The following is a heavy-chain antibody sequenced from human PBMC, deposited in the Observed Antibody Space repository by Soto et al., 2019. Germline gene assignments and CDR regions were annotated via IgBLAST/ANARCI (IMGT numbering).Heavy chain of an antibody. D-gene: IGHD6-13*01. CDR1: EIIFSGYG. CDR2: IRFDGSNI. CDR3: AKVGTPRGVAAAFYGMDV. V-gene: IGHV3-30*02. Sequence: PGGSLRLSCAVSEIIFSGYGMHWVRQAPGKGLEWVAVIRFDGSNIHYADSVKGRFTISRDNSKNTLYLQMDSLRAEDTAVYYCAKVGTPRGVAAAFYGMDVWGQGTTVTVSS. J-gene: IGHJ6*02.